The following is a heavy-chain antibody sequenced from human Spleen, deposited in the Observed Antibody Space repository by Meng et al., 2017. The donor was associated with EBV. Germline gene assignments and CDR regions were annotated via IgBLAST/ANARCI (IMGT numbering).Heavy chain of an antibody. CDR3: AREGVYCSGGACLAD. D-gene: IGHD2-15*01. CDR1: GFTFSSYW. Sequence: GQLGESGGDFVKPGGSLRLSCAAPGFTFSSYWMHWVRQAPGKGLVWVSRIDTEGSSTTYADSVKGRFTISRDNAKNTLYLQMNSLRAEDTAVYYCAREGVYCSGGACLADWGQGTLVTVSS. V-gene: IGHV3-74*01. CDR2: IDTEGSST. J-gene: IGHJ4*02.